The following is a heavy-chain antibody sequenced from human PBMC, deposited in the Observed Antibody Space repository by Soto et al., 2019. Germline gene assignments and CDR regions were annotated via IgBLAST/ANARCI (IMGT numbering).Heavy chain of an antibody. Sequence: EMQLGESGGGLVKPGGSLRLSCAVSGYAFEVAWMNWVRQAPGKGLEWVGRIKSKRDGGTTEYAAPVEGRFTISRDDSTSTLYLQMNSLRTEDTAVYYCTTGRRDYYGNSYMDLWGKGTTVTVSS. CDR2: IKSKRDGGTT. CDR1: GYAFEVAW. V-gene: IGHV3-15*01. D-gene: IGHD3-22*01. CDR3: TTGRRDYYGNSYMDL. J-gene: IGHJ6*03.